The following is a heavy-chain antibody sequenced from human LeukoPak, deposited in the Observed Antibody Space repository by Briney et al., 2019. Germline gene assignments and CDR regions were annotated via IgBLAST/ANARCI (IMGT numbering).Heavy chain of an antibody. V-gene: IGHV1-24*01. Sequence: ASVKVSCKVSGYTLTELSMHWVRQAPGKGLEWMGGFDPEDGETIYAQKFQGRVTMTTDTSTSTAYMGLRSLGSDDTAVYYCARDSYDFTINYYYYYGMDVWGQGTTVTVSS. D-gene: IGHD3-3*01. CDR1: GYTLTELS. CDR3: ARDSYDFTINYYYYYGMDV. J-gene: IGHJ6*02. CDR2: FDPEDGET.